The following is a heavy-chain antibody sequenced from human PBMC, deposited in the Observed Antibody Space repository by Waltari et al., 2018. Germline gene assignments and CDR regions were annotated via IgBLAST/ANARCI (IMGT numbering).Heavy chain of an antibody. Sequence: EVQLVESGGGLVKPGGSLRLSCAASGFTFSSYSMNWVRQAPGKGREWVSSISSSSSYIYYADSMKGRFTISRDNAKNSLYLQMNSLRAEDTAVYYCARVDEYSSFEDAFDIWGQGTMATVSS. D-gene: IGHD6-6*01. CDR3: ARVDEYSSFEDAFDI. CDR1: GFTFSSYS. J-gene: IGHJ3*02. CDR2: ISSSSSYI. V-gene: IGHV3-21*01.